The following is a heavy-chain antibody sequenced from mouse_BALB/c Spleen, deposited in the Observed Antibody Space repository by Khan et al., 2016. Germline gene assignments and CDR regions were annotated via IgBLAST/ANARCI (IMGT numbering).Heavy chain of an antibody. CDR3: TRPFAY. CDR2: IRLQSNNYAT. Sequence: EVQLQESGGGLVQPGGSMKLSCVASGFTFSNYWMNWVRQFPEKGLEWIAEIRLQSNNYATHYAESVKGRFTISRDDSKSSVNLQINNLRPEDTCIYYCTRPFAYWGQGTLVTVSA. J-gene: IGHJ3*01. CDR1: GFTFSNYW. V-gene: IGHV6-6*02.